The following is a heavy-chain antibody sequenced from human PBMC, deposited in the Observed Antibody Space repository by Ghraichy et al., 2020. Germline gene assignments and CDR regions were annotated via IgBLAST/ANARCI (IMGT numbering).Heavy chain of an antibody. CDR2: IYWNDDK. V-gene: IGHV2-5*01. J-gene: IGHJ4*02. CDR3: AHRPKYSYGLFDY. CDR1: GFSVSTKGEG. D-gene: IGHD5-18*01. Sequence: GPTLVKPTQTLTLTCSISGFSVSTKGEGVGWIRQPPGKAPEWLASIYWNDDKRYSPSLQSRITLTKDTSKNQVVLAMTNMDPVDTATYYCAHRPKYSYGLFDYWGQGTLVTVSS.